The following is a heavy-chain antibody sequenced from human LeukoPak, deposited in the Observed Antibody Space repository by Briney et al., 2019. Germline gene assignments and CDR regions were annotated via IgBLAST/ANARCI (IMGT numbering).Heavy chain of an antibody. D-gene: IGHD2-21*02. J-gene: IGHJ4*02. CDR3: ARDGSHCGGDCLDY. CDR1: GGSISSGTYY. Sequence: SQTLSLTCTVSGGSISSGTYYWSWLRQPPGKGLEWIGYIYHSGTTYHNPSLNSRVTISVDTSKNQFSLKLNSVTAADTAVYYCARDGSHCGGDCLDYWGQGSLVTVSS. V-gene: IGHV4-61*01. CDR2: IYHSGTT.